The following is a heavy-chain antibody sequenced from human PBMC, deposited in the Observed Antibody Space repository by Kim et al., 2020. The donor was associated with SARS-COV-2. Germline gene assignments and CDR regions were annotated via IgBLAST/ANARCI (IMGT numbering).Heavy chain of an antibody. Sequence: GESLKISCKGSGFSFTNNWIAWVRQVPGKGLEWMGSIYAVDSDTRYSPSFEGQVSISADRAITTAYLEWSSLKASDTAIYYCARLGREGYKLGFNYFDTWGQGTLVIVSP. CDR3: ARLGREGYKLGFNYFDT. D-gene: IGHD2-2*02. CDR2: IYAVDSDT. CDR1: GFSFTNNW. J-gene: IGHJ5*02. V-gene: IGHV5-51*01.